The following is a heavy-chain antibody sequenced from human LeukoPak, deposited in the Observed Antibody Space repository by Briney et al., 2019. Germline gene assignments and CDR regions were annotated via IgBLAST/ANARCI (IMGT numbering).Heavy chain of an antibody. Sequence: ASVKVSCKASGHTSTTYAIHWVRQATGQGLEWMGWMKSNNGHTGYAQKFQGRVTMTRDTSISTAYMELSSLTFEDTAVYYCARGPPNWGMVGYWGQGTLVTVSS. CDR2: MKSNNGHT. D-gene: IGHD7-27*01. CDR3: ARGPPNWGMVGY. V-gene: IGHV1-8*02. J-gene: IGHJ4*02. CDR1: GHTSTTYA.